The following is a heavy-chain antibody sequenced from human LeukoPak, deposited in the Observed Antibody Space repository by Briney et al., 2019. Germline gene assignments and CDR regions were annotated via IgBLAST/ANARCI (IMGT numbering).Heavy chain of an antibody. V-gene: IGHV3-74*01. CDR2: INSDGSST. J-gene: IGHJ6*02. Sequence: GGSLRLSCAASGFTFSSYWMHWVRQAPGKGLVWVSRINSDGSSTSYADSVKGRFTISRDNAKNTLYLQMNSLRAEDTAVYYCAREEIAEAGTSPYYCYGMDVWGQGTTVTVSS. D-gene: IGHD6-19*01. CDR1: GFTFSSYW. CDR3: AREEIAEAGTSPYYCYGMDV.